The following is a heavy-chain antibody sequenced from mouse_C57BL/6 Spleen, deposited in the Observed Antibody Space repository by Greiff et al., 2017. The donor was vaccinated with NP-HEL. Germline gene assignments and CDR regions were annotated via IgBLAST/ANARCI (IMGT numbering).Heavy chain of an antibody. D-gene: IGHD1-1*01. Sequence: VQLQQSGAELARPGASVKLSCKASGYTFTSYGISWVKQRTGQGLEWIGEIYPRSGNTYYNEKFKGKATLTADKSSSTAYMELRSLTSEDSAVYFCARCHYGSSPYAMDYWGQGTSVTVSS. CDR2: IYPRSGNT. V-gene: IGHV1-81*01. CDR1: GYTFTSYG. J-gene: IGHJ4*01. CDR3: ARCHYGSSPYAMDY.